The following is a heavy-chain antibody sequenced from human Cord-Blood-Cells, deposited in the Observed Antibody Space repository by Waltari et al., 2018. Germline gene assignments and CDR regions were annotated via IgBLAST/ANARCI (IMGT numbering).Heavy chain of an antibody. CDR3: ARSTLDGGYYYYMDV. Sequence: QVQLVQSGAEVKKPGASVKVSCKASGYTFTSYGLSWVRQAPGQGLEWMGWISAYNGNTNYAQKLQGRVTMTTDTSTSTAYMELRSLRSDDMAVYYCARSTLDGGYYYYMDVWGKGTTVTVSS. V-gene: IGHV1-18*03. J-gene: IGHJ6*03. CDR1: GYTFTSYG. D-gene: IGHD2-15*01. CDR2: ISAYNGNT.